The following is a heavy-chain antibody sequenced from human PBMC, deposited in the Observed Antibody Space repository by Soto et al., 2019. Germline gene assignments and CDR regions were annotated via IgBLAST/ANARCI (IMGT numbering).Heavy chain of an antibody. CDR2: ISAYNGNT. D-gene: IGHD3-3*01. Sequence: ASVKVSCKASGYTFTSYSISWVRQAPGQGLEWMGWISAYNGNTNYAQKLQGRVTMTTDTSTSTAYMELRSLRSDDTAVYYCARRSSGYYYYGMDVWGQGTTVTVSS. CDR1: GYTFTSYS. CDR3: ARRSSGYYYYGMDV. J-gene: IGHJ6*02. V-gene: IGHV1-18*04.